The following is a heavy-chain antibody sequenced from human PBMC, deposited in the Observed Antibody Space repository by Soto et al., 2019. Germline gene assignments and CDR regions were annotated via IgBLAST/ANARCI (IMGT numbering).Heavy chain of an antibody. Sequence: SGPTLVNPTQTLTLTCTFSGFSLSTSGMCVSWIRQPPGKALEWLALIDWDDDKYYSTSLKTRLTISKDTSKHQVVLTMTNMDPVDTATYYCARMGRGYCSGGSCPTYYYYGMDVWGQGTTVTLSS. V-gene: IGHV2-70*01. CDR2: IDWDDDK. J-gene: IGHJ6*02. CDR1: GFSLSTSGMC. D-gene: IGHD2-15*01. CDR3: ARMGRGYCSGGSCPTYYYYGMDV.